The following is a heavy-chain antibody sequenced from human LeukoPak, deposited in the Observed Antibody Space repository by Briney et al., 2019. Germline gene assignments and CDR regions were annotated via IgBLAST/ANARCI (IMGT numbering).Heavy chain of an antibody. CDR2: MNPNSGNT. D-gene: IGHD6-19*01. Sequence: ASVKVSCKASGYTFTSYDINWVRQATGQGLEWMGWMNPNSGNTGYAQKFQGRVTMTRNTSISTAYMEPSSLRSEDTAVYYCASARYSSGWYEGLYFDYWGQGTLVTVSS. CDR1: GYTFTSYD. J-gene: IGHJ4*02. CDR3: ASARYSSGWYEGLYFDY. V-gene: IGHV1-8*01.